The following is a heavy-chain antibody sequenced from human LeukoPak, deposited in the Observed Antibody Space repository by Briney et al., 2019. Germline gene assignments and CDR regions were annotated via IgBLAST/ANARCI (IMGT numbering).Heavy chain of an antibody. D-gene: IGHD5/OR15-5a*01. J-gene: IGHJ1*01. CDR2: ISYDGSNK. Sequence: GGSLRLSCAASGFTFSSYGMHWVRQAPGKGLEWVAVISYDGSNKYYADSVKGRFTISRDNSKNTLYLQMNSLRAEDTAVYYCAKAKGGVVSHEFQHWGQGTLVTVSS. CDR1: GFTFSSYG. CDR3: AKAKGGVVSHEFQH. V-gene: IGHV3-30*18.